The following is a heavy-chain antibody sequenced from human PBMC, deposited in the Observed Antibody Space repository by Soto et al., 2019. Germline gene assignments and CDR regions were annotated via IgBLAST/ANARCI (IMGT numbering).Heavy chain of an antibody. CDR3: ARDHMAKSNYFDY. CDR1: GYTFTSYY. CDR2: VNLSGGRA. Sequence: AASVKVSCKASGYTFTSYYFHWVRQAPGQGLEWMGIVNLSGGRASYAQKFQGRVTMTRDTSTSTVYMELSSLRSEDTAVYYCARDHMAKSNYFDYWGQGTLVTVSS. J-gene: IGHJ4*02. V-gene: IGHV1-46*01. D-gene: IGHD5-12*01.